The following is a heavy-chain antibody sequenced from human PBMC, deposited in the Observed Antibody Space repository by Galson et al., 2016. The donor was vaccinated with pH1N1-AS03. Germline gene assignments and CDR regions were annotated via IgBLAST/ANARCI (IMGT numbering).Heavy chain of an antibody. V-gene: IGHV4-59*01. D-gene: IGHD2-15*01. J-gene: IGHJ3*01. CDR1: GDSLDTFS. CDR3: ASRSSVLYSYGSDV. CDR2: TFYGGST. Sequence: SETLSLTCSVSGDSLDTFSWTWIRQPPGKGLEWIGFTFYGGSTHYNPSLKSRITISVDTSKNLFSLQLKSVTATDTAVYYCASRSSVLYSYGSDVWGQGTMVTVSS.